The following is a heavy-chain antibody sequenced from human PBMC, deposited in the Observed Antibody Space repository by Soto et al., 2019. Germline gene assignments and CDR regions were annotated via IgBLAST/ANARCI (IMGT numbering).Heavy chain of an antibody. Sequence: SETLSLTCAVYGGSFSGYYWSWIRQPPGKELEWIGEINHSGSTNYNPSLKSRVTISVDTSKNQFSLKLSSVTAADTAVYYCARRITMVRGDKWRAFDIWGQGTMVTVSS. D-gene: IGHD3-10*01. J-gene: IGHJ3*02. CDR1: GGSFSGYY. V-gene: IGHV4-34*01. CDR3: ARRITMVRGDKWRAFDI. CDR2: INHSGST.